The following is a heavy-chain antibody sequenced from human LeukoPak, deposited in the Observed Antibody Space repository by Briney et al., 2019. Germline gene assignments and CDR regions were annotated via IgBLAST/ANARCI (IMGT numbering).Heavy chain of an antibody. D-gene: IGHD4-17*01. Sequence: GASVKVSCKASGGTFSSYYMHWVRQAPGQGPEWIGIINPSGGSTSYAQKFQGRVTMTRDTSTSTVYMELTSLRSEDTAVYYCARDSGLTTVTPKYYFDYWGQGTLVTVSS. CDR2: INPSGGST. CDR1: GGTFSSYY. V-gene: IGHV1-46*01. CDR3: ARDSGLTTVTPKYYFDY. J-gene: IGHJ4*02.